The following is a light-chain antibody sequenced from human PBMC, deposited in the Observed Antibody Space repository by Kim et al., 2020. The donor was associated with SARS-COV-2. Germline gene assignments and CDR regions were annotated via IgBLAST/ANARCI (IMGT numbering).Light chain of an antibody. Sequence: SVSPGERATLSCRASQSVSSNLAWYQQKPSQAPRLLIYGASTRATGIPARFSGSGSGTEFTLTISSLQSEDFAVYYCQQYNNWRTFGQGTKVDIK. CDR1: QSVSSN. CDR2: GAS. CDR3: QQYNNWRT. J-gene: IGKJ1*01. V-gene: IGKV3-15*01.